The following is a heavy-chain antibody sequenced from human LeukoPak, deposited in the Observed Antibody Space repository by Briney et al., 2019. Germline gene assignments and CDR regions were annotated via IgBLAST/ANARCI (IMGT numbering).Heavy chain of an antibody. J-gene: IGHJ4*02. CDR3: ARVGAAAGTPRFDY. Sequence: AASVKVSCKASGYTFTVYYIHWLRQAPGQGLEWMGWINTNTGNPTYAQGFTGRFVFSLDTSVSTAYLQISSLKAEDTAVYYCARVGAAAGTPRFDYWGQGTLVTVSS. CDR2: INTNTGNP. CDR1: GYTFTVYY. D-gene: IGHD6-13*01. V-gene: IGHV7-4-1*02.